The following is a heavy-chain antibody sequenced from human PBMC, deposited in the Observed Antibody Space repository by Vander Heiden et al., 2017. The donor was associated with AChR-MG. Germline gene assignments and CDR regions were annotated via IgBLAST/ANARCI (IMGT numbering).Heavy chain of an antibody. Sequence: EVQLLESGGGLVQPGGSLRLSCAASGFTFSNYGMRWVRQAPGKGLEWVSGISGSGGTTYYADAVKGRFTISRDNSKNTMYLQMKRMRAEDTAVFYCARASEQQFRWFDPWGQGTLVTVSS. D-gene: IGHD1-26*01. CDR2: ISGSGGTT. CDR3: ARASEQQFRWFDP. CDR1: GFTFSNYG. V-gene: IGHV3-23*01. J-gene: IGHJ5*02.